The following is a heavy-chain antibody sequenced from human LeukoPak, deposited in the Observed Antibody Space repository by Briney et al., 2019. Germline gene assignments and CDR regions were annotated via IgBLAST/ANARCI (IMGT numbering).Heavy chain of an antibody. CDR2: IKQDGSEK. J-gene: IGHJ4*02. Sequence: GGSLRLSCAASGFTFSSYWMSWVRQAPGKGLEWVANIKQDGSEKYYVDSVKGRFTISRDNAKNSLYLQMNSLRAEDTAVYYCARDAPIEYYDFWSGYYSGHTSYGSDYWGQGTLVTVSS. CDR3: ARDAPIEYYDFWSGYYSGHTSYGSDY. CDR1: GFTFSSYW. V-gene: IGHV3-7*05. D-gene: IGHD3-3*01.